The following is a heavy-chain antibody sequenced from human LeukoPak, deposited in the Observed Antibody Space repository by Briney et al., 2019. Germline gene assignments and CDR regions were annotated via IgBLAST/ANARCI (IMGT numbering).Heavy chain of an antibody. CDR1: GYTFTSYT. J-gene: IGHJ4*02. Sequence: ASVKVSCKASGYTFTSYTMNWVRQAPGQGLEWLGWINTNTGNPTYAQGFTGRFVFSLDTSVSTTYLQISSLKAEDTAVYYCARDQVWYYYGSGSRRSFDYWGQGTLVTVSS. CDR3: ARDQVWYYYGSGSRRSFDY. V-gene: IGHV7-4-1*02. D-gene: IGHD3-10*01. CDR2: INTNTGNP.